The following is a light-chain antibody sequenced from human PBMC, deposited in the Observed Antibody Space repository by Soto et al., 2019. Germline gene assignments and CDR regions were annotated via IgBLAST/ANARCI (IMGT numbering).Light chain of an antibody. V-gene: IGLV2-14*03. CDR3: SSYTTSNTYV. Sequence: QSALTQPASVSGSPGQSIAISCTGTNSDVGAYNYVSWYQQHPGKAPKLIIYDVSNRPSGISTRFSGSKSGNTASLTISGLKAEYEADYHCSSYTTSNTYVFGTATKLTVL. CDR1: NSDVGAYNY. CDR2: DVS. J-gene: IGLJ1*01.